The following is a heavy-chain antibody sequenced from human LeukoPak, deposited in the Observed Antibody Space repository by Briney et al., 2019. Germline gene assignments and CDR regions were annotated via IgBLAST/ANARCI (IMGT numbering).Heavy chain of an antibody. CDR1: GGSISSGSYY. D-gene: IGHD3-22*01. J-gene: IGHJ4*02. CDR2: IYTSGST. V-gene: IGHV4-61*02. CDR3: ARNYYDTSGFQSGD. Sequence: RPSETLSLTCTASGGSISSGSYYWSWIRQPAGKGLEWIGRIYTSGSTNYNPSLKSRVTISVHTSKNQFSLKLSSVTAADTAVYFCARNYYDTSGFQSGDWGQGTLVTVSS.